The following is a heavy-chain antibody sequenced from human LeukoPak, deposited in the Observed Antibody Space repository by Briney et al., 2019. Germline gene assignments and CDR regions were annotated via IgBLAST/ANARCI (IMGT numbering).Heavy chain of an antibody. J-gene: IGHJ5*02. V-gene: IGHV1-8*03. CDR3: ARIDYYDSSGSPNWFDP. CDR1: GYTFTSYD. Sequence: ASVKVSCKASGYTFTSYDINWVRQATGQGLEWMGWMNPNSGNTGYAQKFQGRVTLTRDISISTAYMELGNLQSEDSAVHYRARIDYYDSSGSPNWFDPWGQGTLVTVSS. D-gene: IGHD3-22*01. CDR2: MNPNSGNT.